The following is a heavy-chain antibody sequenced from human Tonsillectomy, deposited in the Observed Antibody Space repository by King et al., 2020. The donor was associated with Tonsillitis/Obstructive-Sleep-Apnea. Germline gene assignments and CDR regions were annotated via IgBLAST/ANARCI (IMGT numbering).Heavy chain of an antibody. V-gene: IGHV1-18*01. CDR3: ARVYYDSSGYYSGLDP. CDR2: ISAYNGNT. CDR1: GYTFTSYG. Sequence: VQLVESGAEVKKPGASVKVSCTASGYTFTSYGISWVRQAPGQGLEWMGWISAYNGNTNYAQNFQGRVTMTTDTSTSTAYMELRSLRSDDTAVYYCARVYYDSSGYYSGLDPWGQGTLVTVSS. D-gene: IGHD3-22*01. J-gene: IGHJ5*02.